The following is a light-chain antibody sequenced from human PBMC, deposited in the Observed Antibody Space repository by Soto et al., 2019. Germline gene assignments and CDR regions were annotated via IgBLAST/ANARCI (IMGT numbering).Light chain of an antibody. CDR2: EVS. CDR3: SSYAGSNNFGV. J-gene: IGLJ1*01. Sequence: QCALAQPPSASGSPGRSVTISCTGTISDVGGYNYVSWYQQHPGKAPKLMIYEVSKRPSGVPDRFSGSKSGNTASLTVSGLQAEDEADYYCSSYAGSNNFGVFGTGTKVTVL. CDR1: ISDVGGYNY. V-gene: IGLV2-8*01.